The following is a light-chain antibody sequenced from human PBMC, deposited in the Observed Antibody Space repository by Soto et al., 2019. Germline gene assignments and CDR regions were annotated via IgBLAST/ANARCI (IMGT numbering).Light chain of an antibody. V-gene: IGKV2-28*01. CDR3: QQTFGTPQT. CDR2: LGS. J-gene: IGKJ1*01. Sequence: DVLMTQSPLSLPVTPGEPASISCRSSQSLLHSNGYNYLAWYLQKPGQSPQLLIYLGSNRASGVPSRFSGSGSGTDFTLTISSLQPEDFATYYCQQTFGTPQTFGQGTKV. CDR1: QSLLHSNGYNY.